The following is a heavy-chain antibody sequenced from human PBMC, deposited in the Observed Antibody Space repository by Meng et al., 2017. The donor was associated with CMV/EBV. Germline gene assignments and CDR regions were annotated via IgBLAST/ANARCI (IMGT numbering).Heavy chain of an antibody. Sequence: GSLRLSCTVSGGSISSSSYYWGWIRQPPGKGLEWIGSIYYSGSTYYNPSLKSRVTTSVDTSKNQFSLKLSSVTAADTAVYYCARDEYDFWSGYSLLSDYWGQGTLVTVSS. CDR1: GGSISSSSYY. CDR3: ARDEYDFWSGYSLLSDY. D-gene: IGHD3-3*01. J-gene: IGHJ4*02. V-gene: IGHV4-39*07. CDR2: IYYSGST.